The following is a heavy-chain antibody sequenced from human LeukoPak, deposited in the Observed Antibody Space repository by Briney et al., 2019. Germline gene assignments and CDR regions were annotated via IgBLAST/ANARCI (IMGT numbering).Heavy chain of an antibody. CDR3: AGGGELLPQNDY. CDR2: IYYSGST. CDR1: GGSISSYY. D-gene: IGHD1-26*01. V-gene: IGHV4-59*08. J-gene: IGHJ4*02. Sequence: SETLSLTCTVSGGSISSYYWSWIRQPPGKGLEWIGYIYYSGSTYYNPSLKSRVTISVDTSKNQVSLKLSSVTAADTAWYYCAGGGELLPQNDYWGQGTLVTVSS.